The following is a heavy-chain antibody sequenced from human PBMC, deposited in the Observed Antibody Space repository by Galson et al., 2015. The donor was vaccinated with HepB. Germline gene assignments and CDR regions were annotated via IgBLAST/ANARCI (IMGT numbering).Heavy chain of an antibody. Sequence: SVKVSCKASGYTFTGYYMHWVRQAPGQGLEWMGWVNPNSGGTNYAQKFQGWVTMTRDTSISTAYMELSRLRSDDTAVYYCARDLTGTALDYWGQGTLVTVSS. J-gene: IGHJ4*02. CDR1: GYTFTGYY. D-gene: IGHD1-20*01. CDR3: ARDLTGTALDY. V-gene: IGHV1-2*04. CDR2: VNPNSGGT.